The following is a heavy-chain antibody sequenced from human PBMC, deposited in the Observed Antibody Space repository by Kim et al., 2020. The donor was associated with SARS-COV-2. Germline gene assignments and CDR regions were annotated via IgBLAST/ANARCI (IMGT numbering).Heavy chain of an antibody. CDR2: INHSGST. Sequence: SETLSLTCAVYGGSFSGYYWSWIRQPPGKGLEWIGEINHSGSTNYNPSLKSRVTISVDTSKNQFSLKLSSVTAADTAVYYCARGSSSGWSSSAEYFQHWGQGTLVTVSS. D-gene: IGHD6-19*01. CDR3: ARGSSSGWSSSAEYFQH. J-gene: IGHJ1*01. V-gene: IGHV4-34*01. CDR1: GGSFSGYY.